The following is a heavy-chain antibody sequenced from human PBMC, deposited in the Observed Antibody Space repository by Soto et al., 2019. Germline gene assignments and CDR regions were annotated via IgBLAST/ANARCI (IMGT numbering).Heavy chain of an antibody. Sequence: EVQLVESGGGLVKPGGSLRLSCAASGFTFSSYSMNWVRQAPGKGLEWVSSISSSSYIYYADSVKGRFTISRDNAKNSLYLQMNSLRAEDTAVYYCARHLSIAAAGTGYWGQGTLVTVSS. V-gene: IGHV3-21*01. J-gene: IGHJ4*02. CDR2: ISSSSYI. CDR3: ARHLSIAAAGTGY. CDR1: GFTFSSYS. D-gene: IGHD6-13*01.